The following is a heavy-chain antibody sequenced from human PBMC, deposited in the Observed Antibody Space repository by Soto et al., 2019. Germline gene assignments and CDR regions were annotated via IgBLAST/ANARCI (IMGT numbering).Heavy chain of an antibody. CDR2: ISSDGSYI. J-gene: IGHJ3*01. D-gene: IGHD3-10*01. Sequence: EVQLVESGGGLVKPGGSLRLSCAASGFTFSTHSMNWVRQAPGKGLEWVSSISSDGSYISYAESVKGRLTISRDNANTSLYLQMNSLRAEDTAVYSCARVFYGSGNASDLWGQGTMVTVSS. CDR1: GFTFSTHS. V-gene: IGHV3-21*02. CDR3: ARVFYGSGNASDL.